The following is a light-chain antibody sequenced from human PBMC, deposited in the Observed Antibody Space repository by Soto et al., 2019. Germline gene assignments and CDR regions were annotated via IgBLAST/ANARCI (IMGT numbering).Light chain of an antibody. J-gene: IGKJ3*01. CDR1: QSLLHSNGYNY. V-gene: IGKV2-28*01. CDR3: MQALQPSFT. Sequence: DIVMTQSPLSLPVTPGEPASISCRSSQSLLHSNGYNYLDWYLQKPGQSPLLLIYLASNRASGVPDRFSGSGSGTDFTLKISRVEAEDVGVYYCMQALQPSFTFGPGTKVDIK. CDR2: LAS.